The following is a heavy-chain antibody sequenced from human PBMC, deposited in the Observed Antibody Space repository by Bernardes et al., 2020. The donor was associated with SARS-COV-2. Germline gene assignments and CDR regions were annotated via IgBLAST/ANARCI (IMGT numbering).Heavy chain of an antibody. D-gene: IGHD4-17*01. Sequence: GGSLRLSCAASGFTFSNAGMSWVRQAPGKGLEWVGRIKSKTDGGKTDYAAPVKGRFTISRDDSKNTLYLQMNSLKTEDTAVYYCTTAYGGYEAYFDYCCQGTLVTVSS. CDR3: TTAYGGYEAYFDY. CDR1: GFTFSNAG. CDR2: IKSKTDGGKT. J-gene: IGHJ4*02. V-gene: IGHV3-15*01.